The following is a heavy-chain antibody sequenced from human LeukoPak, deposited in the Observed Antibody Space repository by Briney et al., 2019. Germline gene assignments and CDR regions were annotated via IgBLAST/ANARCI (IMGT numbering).Heavy chain of an antibody. CDR2: ISAYNGNT. V-gene: IGHV1-18*01. Sequence: GASVKVSCKASGYTFTSYGISWVRQAPGQGLEWMGWISAYNGNTNYAQKLQGRVTMTTDTSTSTAYMELRSLRSDDTAVYYCARDGATYYYDRNPSRYWGQGTLVTVSS. CDR1: GYTFTSYG. CDR3: ARDGATYYYDRNPSRY. D-gene: IGHD3-22*01. J-gene: IGHJ4*02.